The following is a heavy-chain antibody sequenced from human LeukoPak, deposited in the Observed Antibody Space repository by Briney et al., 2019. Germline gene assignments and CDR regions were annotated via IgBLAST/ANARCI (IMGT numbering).Heavy chain of an antibody. CDR2: IKSDGST. J-gene: IGHJ1*01. V-gene: IGHV3-74*01. CDR3: ARAPSEIGGYYPEYLRH. D-gene: IGHD3-22*01. Sequence: GGSLRLSCAASGFTFSSYWMHWVRQAPGKGLVWVSRIKSDGSTRYADSVKGRFTISRDNAKNTVSLQMNSLRAEDTGVYYCARAPSEIGGYYPEYLRHWGQGTLVTVSP. CDR1: GFTFSSYW.